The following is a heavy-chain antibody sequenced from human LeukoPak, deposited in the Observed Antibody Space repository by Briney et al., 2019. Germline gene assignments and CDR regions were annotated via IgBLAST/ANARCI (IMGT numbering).Heavy chain of an antibody. J-gene: IGHJ4*02. Sequence: SETLSLTCAVYGGSFSGYYWSWIRQPPGKGLEWIGEINHGGSTNYNPSLKSRVTISVDTSKNQFSLKLSSVTAADTAVYYCARIKVGAVADSASFDYWGQGTLVTVSS. CDR1: GGSFSGYY. CDR2: INHGGST. CDR3: ARIKVGAVADSASFDY. V-gene: IGHV4-34*01. D-gene: IGHD6-19*01.